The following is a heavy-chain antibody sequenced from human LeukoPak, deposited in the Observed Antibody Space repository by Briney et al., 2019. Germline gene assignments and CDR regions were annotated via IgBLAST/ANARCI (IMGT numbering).Heavy chain of an antibody. J-gene: IGHJ4*02. Sequence: GGSLRLSCAASGFTFSDHYMDWVLQAPGKGLEWVGRTRNKSNSYTTEYAASVKGRFTISRDDSKNSLYLQMNSLKTEDTAVYYCAVPTYYDFWSGYHYWGQGTLVTVSS. V-gene: IGHV3-72*01. CDR2: TRNKSNSYTT. CDR1: GFTFSDHY. D-gene: IGHD3-3*01. CDR3: AVPTYYDFWSGYHY.